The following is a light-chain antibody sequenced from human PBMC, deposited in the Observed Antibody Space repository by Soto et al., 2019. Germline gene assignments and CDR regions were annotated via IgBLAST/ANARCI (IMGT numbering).Light chain of an antibody. V-gene: IGLV2-23*03. CDR2: EGS. Sequence: QSALTQPASVSGSPGQSITISCTGTSSDVGSYNLVSWYQQHPGKAPKLMIYEGSKRPSGVSDRFSGSKSGNTASLTISVLQAEDEADYYCCSYAGSATFLFGGGTKLTVL. CDR1: SSDVGSYNL. CDR3: CSYAGSATFL. J-gene: IGLJ2*01.